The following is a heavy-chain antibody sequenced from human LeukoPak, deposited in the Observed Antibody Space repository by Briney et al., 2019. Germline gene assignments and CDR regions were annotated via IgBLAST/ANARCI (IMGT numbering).Heavy chain of an antibody. CDR1: GGSISSGSYY. Sequence: VKPSETLSLTCTVSGGSISSGSYYWSWIRQPAGKGLEWIGRIYTSGSTNYNPSLKSRVTISVDTSKNQFSLKLSSVTAADTAVYYCASVVSDPKGDYCFDYWGQGTLVTVSS. D-gene: IGHD2-15*01. V-gene: IGHV4-61*02. CDR3: ASVVSDPKGDYCFDY. CDR2: IYTSGST. J-gene: IGHJ4*02.